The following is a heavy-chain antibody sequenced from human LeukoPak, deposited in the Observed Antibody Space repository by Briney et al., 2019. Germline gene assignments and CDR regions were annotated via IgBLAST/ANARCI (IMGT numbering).Heavy chain of an antibody. J-gene: IGHJ4*02. CDR1: GGSISSSSYY. D-gene: IGHD4/OR15-4a*01. V-gene: IGHV4-39*07. CDR3: ARRMPTMVLPKNYFDY. CDR2: IYYSGST. Sequence: PSETLSLTCTVSGGSISSSSYYWGWIRQPPGKGLEWIGSIYYSGSTYYNPSLKSRVTISVDTSKNQFSLKLSSVTAADTAVYYCARRMPTMVLPKNYFDYWGQGTLVTVSS.